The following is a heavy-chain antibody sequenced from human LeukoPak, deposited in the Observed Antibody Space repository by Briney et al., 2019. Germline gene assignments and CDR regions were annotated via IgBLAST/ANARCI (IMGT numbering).Heavy chain of an antibody. CDR3: GRKSASRKTSEFDY. Sequence: ASVNVSCKASVYTFTDYYMNWVRQAPGQGLEWMGWIHPNSGGTNYAQKFQGRVTMTRDTSISTAYMELSRLTFDDTAVYSCGRKSASRKTSEFDYWGQGTLVTVSS. CDR2: IHPNSGGT. J-gene: IGHJ4*02. CDR1: VYTFTDYY. D-gene: IGHD2-2*01. V-gene: IGHV1-2*02.